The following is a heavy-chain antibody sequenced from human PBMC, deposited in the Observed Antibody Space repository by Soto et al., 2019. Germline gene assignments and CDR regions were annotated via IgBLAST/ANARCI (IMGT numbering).Heavy chain of an antibody. D-gene: IGHD4-17*01. CDR3: ARDRDYGDYHGSFDY. Sequence: QVQLVQSGAEVKKPGSSVKDSCKASGGTFSSYAISWVRQAPGQGLEWMGGIIPIFGTANYAQKFQGRVTITADESTSTAYMELSSMRSEDTAVYDCARDRDYGDYHGSFDYWGQGTLVTVSS. V-gene: IGHV1-69*12. J-gene: IGHJ4*02. CDR1: GGTFSSYA. CDR2: IIPIFGTA.